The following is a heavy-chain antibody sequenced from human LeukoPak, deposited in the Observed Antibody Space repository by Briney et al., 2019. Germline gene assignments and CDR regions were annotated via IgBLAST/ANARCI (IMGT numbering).Heavy chain of an antibody. Sequence: SETLSLTCTVSGGSISSYYWSWIRQPPGKGLEWIGYIYYSGSINYNPSLKSRVTISVDTSKNQFSLKLSSVTAADTAVYYCAREVAGDMRFDPWGQGTLVTVSS. V-gene: IGHV4-59*01. CDR1: GGSISSYY. CDR3: AREVAGDMRFDP. J-gene: IGHJ5*02. CDR2: IYYSGSI. D-gene: IGHD7-27*01.